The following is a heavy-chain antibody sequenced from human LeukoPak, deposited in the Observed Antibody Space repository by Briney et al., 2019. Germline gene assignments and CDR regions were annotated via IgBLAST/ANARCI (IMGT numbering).Heavy chain of an antibody. Sequence: GAPVKVSCKASGYTFTGYYMHWVRQAPGQGLEWMGWINPNSGGTNYAQKFQGWVTMTRDTSISTAYMELSRLRSDDTAVYYCARGTRDIVVVPDYYFDYWGQGTLVTVSS. J-gene: IGHJ4*02. CDR1: GYTFTGYY. V-gene: IGHV1-2*04. CDR2: INPNSGGT. CDR3: ARGTRDIVVVPDYYFDY. D-gene: IGHD2-2*01.